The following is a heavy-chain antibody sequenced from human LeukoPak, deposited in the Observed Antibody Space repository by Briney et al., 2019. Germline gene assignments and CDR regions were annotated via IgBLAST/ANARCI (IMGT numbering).Heavy chain of an antibody. D-gene: IGHD6-13*01. CDR1: GFTFSSIA. J-gene: IGHJ4*02. CDR2: TSGGGGST. CDR3: AKAYQGSRYCSDY. V-gene: IGHV3-23*01. Sequence: PGGSLRLSCAASGFTFSSIAMSWVRQAPGMGLEWVSATSGGGGSTYYADSVKGRFTISRDNSKNTLYLQMNSLRAEDTAIYYCAKAYQGSRYCSDYWGPGALVTVSS.